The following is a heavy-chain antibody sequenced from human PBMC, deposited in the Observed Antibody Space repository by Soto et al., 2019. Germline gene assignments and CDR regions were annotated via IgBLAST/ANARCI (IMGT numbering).Heavy chain of an antibody. V-gene: IGHV4-59*01. Sequence: QVQLLESGPGLVNPSQTLSLSCTVSGGSISPYYWSWLRQPPGKGLEWLAYIYYTVTADYNPSLEYRVSLSVDTSTSQFSLELTSVTAADTAVYYCARLAAAGDYGYYFEYWGPGILVTVSS. CDR2: IYYTVTA. J-gene: IGHJ4*02. D-gene: IGHD4-17*01. CDR3: ARLAAAGDYGYYFEY. CDR1: GGSISPYY.